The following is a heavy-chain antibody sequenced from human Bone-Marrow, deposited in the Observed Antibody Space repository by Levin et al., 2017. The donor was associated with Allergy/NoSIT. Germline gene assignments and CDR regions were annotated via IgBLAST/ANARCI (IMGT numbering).Heavy chain of an antibody. Sequence: PGGSLRLSCVVSGFTFSRFVLHWVRQAPGKGLEWVAVISHDETSIIYADSVKGRFTISKDNSKNTVYLHMNSLRDEDTAMYYCATAGPTSGYADAFEFWGQGTMVTVSS. V-gene: IGHV3-30*04. D-gene: IGHD3-22*01. CDR3: ATAGPTSGYADAFEF. CDR2: ISHDETSI. J-gene: IGHJ3*01. CDR1: GFTFSRFV.